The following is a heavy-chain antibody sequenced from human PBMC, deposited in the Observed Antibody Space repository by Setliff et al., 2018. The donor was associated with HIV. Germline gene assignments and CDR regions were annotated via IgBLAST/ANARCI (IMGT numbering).Heavy chain of an antibody. CDR1: GGSINSYY. D-gene: IGHD6-19*01. V-gene: IGHV4-59*08. CDR3: ARSISSGWYYGYFDY. CDR2: IHYSGST. J-gene: IGHJ4*02. Sequence: SETLSLTCTVSGGSINSYYWTWIRQPPGKGLEWIGYIHYSGSTNYNPSLKSRVTISVDTSKNQFSLKLSSVTAADTAVYYCARSISSGWYYGYFDYWGQGTLVTVS.